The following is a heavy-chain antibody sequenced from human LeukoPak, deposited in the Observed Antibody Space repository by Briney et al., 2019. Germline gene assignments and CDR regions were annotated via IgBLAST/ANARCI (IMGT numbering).Heavy chain of an antibody. D-gene: IGHD1-26*01. CDR2: VSGSGGST. Sequence: GGSLRLSCAASGFTFSSYAMSWVRQAPGKGLEWVSSVSGSGGSTYYADSVKGRFTISRDNSKSTLFLQMNSLRAEDTAVYYCASRIVGAANWGQGTLVTVSS. J-gene: IGHJ4*02. CDR3: ASRIVGAAN. CDR1: GFTFSSYA. V-gene: IGHV3-23*01.